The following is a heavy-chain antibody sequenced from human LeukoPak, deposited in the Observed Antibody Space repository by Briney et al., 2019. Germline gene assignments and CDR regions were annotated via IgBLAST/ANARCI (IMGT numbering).Heavy chain of an antibody. CDR3: ARGLRDLDLVSPERR. D-gene: IGHD5/OR15-5a*01. V-gene: IGHV3-30*02. CDR1: GFTFSRYG. CDR2: IRNDGSGE. Sequence: PGGSLRLSCAASGFTFSRYGVHWVRQAPGKGLEWVGLIRNDGSGEHYADFAKGRFTVSRDNSKDTMYLQMNSLRGDDTAVYNCARGLRDLDLVSPERRRGQGTLVTVSS. J-gene: IGHJ4*02.